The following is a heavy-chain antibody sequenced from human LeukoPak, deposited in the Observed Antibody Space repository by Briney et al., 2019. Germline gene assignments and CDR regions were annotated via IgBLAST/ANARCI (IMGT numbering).Heavy chain of an antibody. CDR3: TRSPPPGATAYGVVDL. V-gene: IGHV4-34*01. CDR1: GGSFGGPY. CDR2: INHSGST. J-gene: IGHJ4*02. Sequence: SETLSLTCAVYGGSFGGPYWSWIRQPPGKGLEWIGEINHSGSTNYNPSLKSRVTISIDTSKNQFSLKLRSVTAADTAVYYCTRSPPPGATAYGVVDLWGQGTLVTVSS. D-gene: IGHD3-16*01.